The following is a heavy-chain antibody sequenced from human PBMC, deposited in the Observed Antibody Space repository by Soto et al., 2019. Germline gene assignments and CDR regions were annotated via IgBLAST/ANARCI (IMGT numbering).Heavy chain of an antibody. J-gene: IGHJ3*02. CDR2: IYHSGST. D-gene: IGHD3-10*01. V-gene: IGHV4-4*02. CDR3: ARITMVRGADDAFDI. Sequence: SETLSLTCAVSGGSISSSNWWSWVRRPPGKGLEWIGEIYHSGSTNYNPSLKSRVTISVDKSKNQFSLKLSPVTAADTAVYYCARITMVRGADDAFDIWGQGTMVTVSS. CDR1: GGSISSSNW.